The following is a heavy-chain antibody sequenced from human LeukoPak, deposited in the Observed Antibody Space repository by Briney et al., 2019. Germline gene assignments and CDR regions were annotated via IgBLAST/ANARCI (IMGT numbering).Heavy chain of an antibody. J-gene: IGHJ6*03. CDR2: IIPIFGTA. V-gene: IGHV1-69*01. Sequence: ASVKVSCKASGGTFSSYAISWVRQAPGQGLEWMGGIIPIFGTANYAQKFQGRVTITADESTSTAYMELSSLRSEDTAVYYSARAPSCSGTSCYTWPRYYYYMDVWGKGTTVTVSS. CDR1: GGTFSSYA. D-gene: IGHD2-2*02. CDR3: ARAPSCSGTSCYTWPRYYYYMDV.